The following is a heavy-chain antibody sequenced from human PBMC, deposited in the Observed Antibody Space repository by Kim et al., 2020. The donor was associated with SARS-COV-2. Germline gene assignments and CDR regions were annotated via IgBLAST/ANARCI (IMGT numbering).Heavy chain of an antibody. V-gene: IGHV5-51*01. Sequence: GESLKISCKGSGDSFTTSWIGWVRQMPGKGLEWMGLIYPGDSDTRYSPSFQGQVTISADKSISTAYLQWSSLKASDTAMYYCARHHREGSNRKIDSWGQGTLVTVSS. CDR2: IYPGDSDT. J-gene: IGHJ4*02. CDR3: ARHHREGSNRKIDS. CDR1: GDSFTTSW. D-gene: IGHD1-26*01.